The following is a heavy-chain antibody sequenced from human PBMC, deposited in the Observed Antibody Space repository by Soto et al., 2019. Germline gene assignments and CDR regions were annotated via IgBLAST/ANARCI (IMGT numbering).Heavy chain of an antibody. CDR2: IYSGGST. J-gene: IGHJ4*02. CDR1: GFTVSSNY. D-gene: IGHD6-19*01. Sequence: EVQLVESGGGLVQPGGSLRLSCAASGFTVSSNYMSWVRQAPGKGLEWVSVIYSGGSTYYADSVKGRFTISRHNSKNTLYLQMNSLRAEDTAVYYCAREGRYSSGLYYFDYWGQGTLVTVSS. V-gene: IGHV3-53*04. CDR3: AREGRYSSGLYYFDY.